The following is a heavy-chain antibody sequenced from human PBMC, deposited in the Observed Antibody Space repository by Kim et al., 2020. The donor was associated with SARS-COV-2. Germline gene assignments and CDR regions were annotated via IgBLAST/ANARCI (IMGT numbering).Heavy chain of an antibody. D-gene: IGHD3-3*01. Sequence: DPGKGRFTISRDNSKNTLYLQMNSLRAEDTAVYYCAKDPFYDFWSGYYFDYWGQGTLVTVSS. J-gene: IGHJ4*02. V-gene: IGHV3-23*01. CDR3: AKDPFYDFWSGYYFDY.